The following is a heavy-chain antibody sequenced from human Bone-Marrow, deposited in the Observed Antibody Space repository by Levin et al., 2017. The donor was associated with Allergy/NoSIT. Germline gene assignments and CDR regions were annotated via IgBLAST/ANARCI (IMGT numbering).Heavy chain of an antibody. V-gene: IGHV4-59*01. CDR1: GGSISSYY. CDR3: ARRAYCGGDCYSWDWYFDL. CDR2: IYYSGST. Sequence: SETLSLTCTVSGGSISSYYWSWIRQPPGKGLEWIGYIYYSGSTNYNPSLKSRVTISVDTSKNQFSLKLSSVTAADTAVYYCARRAYCGGDCYSWDWYFDLWGRGTLVTVSS. J-gene: IGHJ2*01. D-gene: IGHD2-21*02.